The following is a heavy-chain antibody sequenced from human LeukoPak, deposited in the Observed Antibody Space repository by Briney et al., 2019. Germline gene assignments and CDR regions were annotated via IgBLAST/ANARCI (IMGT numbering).Heavy chain of an antibody. CDR2: IGTAGDT. CDR1: GFTFSSYD. D-gene: IGHD3-10*01. J-gene: IGHJ4*02. Sequence: GGSLRLSCAASGFTFSSYDMHWVRQATGKGLEWVSAIGTAGDTYYPGSVKGRSTISRENAKNSLYLQMNSLRAGDTAVYYCARGNARGEFDYWGQGTLVTVSS. CDR3: ARGNARGEFDY. V-gene: IGHV3-13*01.